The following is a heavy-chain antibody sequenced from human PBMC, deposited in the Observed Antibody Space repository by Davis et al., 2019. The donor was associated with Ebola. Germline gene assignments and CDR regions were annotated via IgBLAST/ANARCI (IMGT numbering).Heavy chain of an antibody. Sequence: GESLKISCAASGFTFSSYSMNWVRQAPGKGLEWVSSISCSSSYIYYADSVKGRFTISRDNAKNSLYLQMNSLRAEDTAVYYCARGIMYYDFWSGPTYNWFDPWGQGTLVTVSS. J-gene: IGHJ5*02. CDR1: GFTFSSYS. CDR2: ISCSSSYI. V-gene: IGHV3-21*01. CDR3: ARGIMYYDFWSGPTYNWFDP. D-gene: IGHD3-3*01.